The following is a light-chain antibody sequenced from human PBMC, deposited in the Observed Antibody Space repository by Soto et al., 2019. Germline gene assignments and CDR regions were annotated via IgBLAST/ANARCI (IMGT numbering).Light chain of an antibody. CDR1: QSVSSN. J-gene: IGKJ1*01. V-gene: IGKV3-15*01. CDR2: GAS. CDR3: QQYNNWPPT. Sequence: EIVMTQSPATLSVSPGERATLSCRASQSVSSNLAWYQQKPGQAPRLLIYGASTRATGIPARFSGSGSGTEFTLTLSSLQSEDFAVDYCQQYNNWPPTFGQGTKVEIK.